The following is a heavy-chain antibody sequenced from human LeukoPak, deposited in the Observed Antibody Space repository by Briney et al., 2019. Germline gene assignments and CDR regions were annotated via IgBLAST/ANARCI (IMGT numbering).Heavy chain of an antibody. J-gene: IGHJ4*02. CDR1: GFTFSSYG. CDR2: IRYDGSNK. V-gene: IGHV3-30*02. D-gene: IGHD2-15*01. Sequence: GGSLRLSCAASGFTFSSYGMHWVRQAPGKGLEWVAFIRYDGSNKYYADSVKGRFTIPRDNSKNTLYLQMNSLRAEDTAVYYCATQVVVVAAPARGDYWGQGTLVTVSS. CDR3: ATQVVVVAAPARGDY.